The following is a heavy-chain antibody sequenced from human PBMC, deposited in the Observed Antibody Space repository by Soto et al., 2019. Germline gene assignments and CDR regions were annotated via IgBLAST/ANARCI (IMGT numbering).Heavy chain of an antibody. Sequence: EVKLVESGGGLVQPGGSLRLSCAASGSTFSRYWMHWVRQAPGKGLVWVSRINSDGSSTSYADSVKGRFTISRDNAKNTLYLQMNSLRAEDTAVYYCARDRGYCSSTSCSQFGYWGQGTLVTVSS. CDR3: ARDRGYCSSTSCSQFGY. CDR2: INSDGSST. V-gene: IGHV3-74*01. CDR1: GSTFSRYW. D-gene: IGHD2-2*01. J-gene: IGHJ4*02.